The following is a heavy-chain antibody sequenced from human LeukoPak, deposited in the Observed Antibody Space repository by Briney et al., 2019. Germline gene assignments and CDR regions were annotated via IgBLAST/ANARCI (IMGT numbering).Heavy chain of an antibody. CDR2: ISGSSTYI. CDR3: ARASGDYYDSSGYYYYFDY. V-gene: IGHV3-21*01. D-gene: IGHD3-22*01. J-gene: IGHJ4*02. CDR1: GFTFSSYN. Sequence: GGSLRLSCAASGFTFSSYNMDWVRQAPGKGLERVSSISGSSTYIYYADSVKGRFTISRDNARNSLYLQMNSLRAEDTAVHYCARASGDYYDSSGYYYYFDYWGQGTLVTVSS.